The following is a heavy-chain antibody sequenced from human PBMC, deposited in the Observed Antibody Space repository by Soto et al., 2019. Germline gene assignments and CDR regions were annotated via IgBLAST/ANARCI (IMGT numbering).Heavy chain of an antibody. V-gene: IGHV3-30*18. D-gene: IGHD2-15*01. CDR1: GFTFSSYG. J-gene: IGHJ4*02. CDR3: AKDQVVVAVYYFDY. Sequence: QVQLVESGGGVVQPGRSLRLSCAASGFTFSSYGMHWVRQAPGKGLEWVAVISYDGSNKYYADSVKGRFTISRDNSKNTLYLQMTSMRAEDTAVYYCAKDQVVVAVYYFDYWGQGTLVTVSS. CDR2: ISYDGSNK.